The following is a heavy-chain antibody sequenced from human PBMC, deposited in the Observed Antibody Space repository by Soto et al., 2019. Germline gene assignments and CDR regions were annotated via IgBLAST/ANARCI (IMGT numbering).Heavy chain of an antibody. V-gene: IGHV4-59*01. CDR1: GGSISSYY. CDR3: ARENSILRWFDP. Sequence: SETLSLTCTVSGGSISSYYWSWIRQPPGKGLEWIGYIYYSGSTNYNPSLKSRVTISVDTSKNQFSLKLSSVTAADTAVYYCARENSILRWFDPWGQGTLVTVSS. J-gene: IGHJ5*02. D-gene: IGHD1-7*01. CDR2: IYYSGST.